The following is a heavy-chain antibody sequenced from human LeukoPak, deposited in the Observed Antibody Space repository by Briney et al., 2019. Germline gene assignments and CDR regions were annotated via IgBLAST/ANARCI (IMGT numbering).Heavy chain of an antibody. CDR2: IGHTGSVT. CDR3: AREDDRRDVGDDY. J-gene: IGHJ4*02. Sequence: GGSLRLSCTGSGFSFGSYSMNWVRHAPGKGLEWVSYIGHTGSVTDYADSVKGRFTISRDNAKNSLYLQMNSLRAEDTAVYYCAREDDRRDVGDDYWGQGTLVTVSS. V-gene: IGHV3-48*04. CDR1: GFSFGSYS.